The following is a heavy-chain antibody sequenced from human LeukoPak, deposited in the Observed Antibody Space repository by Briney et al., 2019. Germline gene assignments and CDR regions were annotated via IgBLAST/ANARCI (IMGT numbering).Heavy chain of an antibody. CDR3: HPLGYTSN. CDR2: VKTDGSP. CDR1: GFTSQFTFSSRR. J-gene: IGHJ4*02. D-gene: IGHD1-1*01. Sequence: QSGGSLRLSCAVSGFTSQFTFSSRRMHWVRQAPGKGLVWASLVKTDGSPNYADSVRGRFTVSRDNAKNTLYLQMNNLRVEDTALYFCHPLGYTSNWGQGALVTVSS. V-gene: IGHV3-74*01.